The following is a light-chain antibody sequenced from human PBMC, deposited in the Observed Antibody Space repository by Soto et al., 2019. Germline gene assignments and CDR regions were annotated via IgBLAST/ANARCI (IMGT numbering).Light chain of an antibody. Sequence: QSALTQPASVSGSPGQSITISCPGTSSDIGGYNYVSWYQQHPGKAPKLMIYDVSNRPSGVSNRFSGSKSGNTASLTISGLQAEDEADYYCSSQAVSSTLVFGGGTKLTVL. CDR1: SSDIGGYNY. CDR3: SSQAVSSTLV. V-gene: IGLV2-14*01. J-gene: IGLJ2*01. CDR2: DVS.